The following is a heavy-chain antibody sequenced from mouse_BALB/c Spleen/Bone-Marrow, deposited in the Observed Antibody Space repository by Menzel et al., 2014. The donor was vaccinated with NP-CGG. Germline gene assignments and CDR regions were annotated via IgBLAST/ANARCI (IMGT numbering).Heavy chain of an antibody. CDR2: IYPGNSDT. CDR3: TPLLRLAY. Sequence: EVQLQQSGTVLARPGASVKMSCKASGYSFTSYWMHWVKQRPGQGLEWIGAIYPGNSDTSYNQKFKGKAKLTAVTSASTAYMELSRLTNEDSAVYYCTPLLRLAYWGQGTLVTVSA. CDR1: GYSFTSYW. V-gene: IGHV1-5*01. J-gene: IGHJ3*01. D-gene: IGHD1-2*01.